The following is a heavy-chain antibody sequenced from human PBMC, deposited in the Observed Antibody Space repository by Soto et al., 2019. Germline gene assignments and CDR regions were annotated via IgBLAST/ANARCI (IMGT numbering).Heavy chain of an antibody. CDR3: AKDRYSGTMVRGADY. Sequence: QVQLVESGGGVVQPGRSLRLSCAASGFTFSSYGMHWVRQAPGKGLEWGAVISYDGSNKYYADSVKGRFTISRDNSKNTLYLQMNSLRAEDTAVYYCAKDRYSGTMVRGADYWGQGTLVTVSS. CDR1: GFTFSSYG. J-gene: IGHJ4*02. V-gene: IGHV3-30*18. D-gene: IGHD3-10*01. CDR2: ISYDGSNK.